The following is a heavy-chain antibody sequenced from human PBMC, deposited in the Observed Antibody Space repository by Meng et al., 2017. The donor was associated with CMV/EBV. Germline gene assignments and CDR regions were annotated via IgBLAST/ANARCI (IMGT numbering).Heavy chain of an antibody. CDR1: GFTFSSYG. CDR2: IQYDGSNK. D-gene: IGHD5-18*01. Sequence: GESLKISCAASGFTFSSYGMHWVRQAPGKGLEWVAFIQYDGSNKYYADSVKGRFTISRDNSKNTLYLQMNSLRAEDTAVYYCAKRKGGYSYGDFDYWGQGTLVTVSS. CDR3: AKRKGGYSYGDFDY. J-gene: IGHJ4*02. V-gene: IGHV3-30*02.